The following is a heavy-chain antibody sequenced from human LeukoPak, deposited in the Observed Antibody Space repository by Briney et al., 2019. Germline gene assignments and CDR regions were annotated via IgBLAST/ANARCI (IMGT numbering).Heavy chain of an antibody. CDR3: AREGSGLGYFDY. Sequence: PGGSLRLSCTASGFTFSRYTMHWVRQAPGKGLEWVSSIISRSDYIYDADSVKGRFTISRDKAKNSLYLQMNSLRAEDTAVYYCAREGSGLGYFDYWGQGTLVTVSS. CDR1: GFTFSRYT. J-gene: IGHJ4*02. D-gene: IGHD3-3*01. CDR2: IISRSDYI. V-gene: IGHV3-21*01.